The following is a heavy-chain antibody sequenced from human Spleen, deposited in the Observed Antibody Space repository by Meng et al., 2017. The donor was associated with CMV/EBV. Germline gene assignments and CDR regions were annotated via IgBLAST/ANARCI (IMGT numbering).Heavy chain of an antibody. CDR1: GFTVSSNY. CDR3: ASDGWAPPHEYFQH. V-gene: IGHV3-66*01. Sequence: EVQLVESGGGLVQPGGSLRLSCAASGFTVSSNYMSWVRQAPGKGLEWVSVIYSGGSTYYADSVKGRFTISRDNSKNTLYLQMNSLRAEDTAVYYCASDGWAPPHEYFQHWGQGTLVTVSS. J-gene: IGHJ1*01. CDR2: IYSGGST. D-gene: IGHD6-19*01.